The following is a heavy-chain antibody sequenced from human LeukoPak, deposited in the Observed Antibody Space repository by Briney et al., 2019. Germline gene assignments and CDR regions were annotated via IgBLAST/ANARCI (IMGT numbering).Heavy chain of an antibody. V-gene: IGHV3-21*01. CDR1: GFTFSSYS. J-gene: IGHJ3*02. D-gene: IGHD1-1*01. CDR3: ARGLPYNDAFDI. CDR2: ISSSGDTI. Sequence: GGSLRLSCAASGFTFSSYSMNWVRQAPGGGLEWVSTISSSGDTIYYADSVKGRFTISRDNARNSLYLQVNSLRAEDTAVYYCARGLPYNDAFDIWGQGTMVTVSS.